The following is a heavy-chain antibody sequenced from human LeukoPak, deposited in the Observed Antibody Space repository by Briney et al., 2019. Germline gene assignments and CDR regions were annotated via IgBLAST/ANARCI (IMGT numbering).Heavy chain of an antibody. CDR1: GYTFTSYY. CDR3: ARDEWELLRADY. Sequence: GASVKVSCKASGYTFTSYYMHRVRQAPGQGLEWMGIVNPSGGSTSYAQKFQGRATMTRDTSTSTVYMELSSLRSEDTAVYYCARDEWELLRADYWGQGTLVTVSS. V-gene: IGHV1-46*01. CDR2: VNPSGGST. J-gene: IGHJ4*02. D-gene: IGHD1-26*01.